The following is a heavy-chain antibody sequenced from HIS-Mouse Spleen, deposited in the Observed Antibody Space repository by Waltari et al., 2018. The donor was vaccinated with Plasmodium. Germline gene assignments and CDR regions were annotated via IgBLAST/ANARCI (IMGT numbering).Heavy chain of an antibody. Sequence: QVQLQESGPGLVKPSETLSLTCTVPGGSISSYHWNWIRQPPGKGLEWIGYIYYSGSTNYNPSLKSRVTISVDTSKNQFSLKLSSVTAADTAVYYCAREVNSGTFDYWGQGTLVTVSS. CDR2: IYYSGST. D-gene: IGHD1-26*01. V-gene: IGHV4-59*01. CDR3: AREVNSGTFDY. CDR1: GGSISSYH. J-gene: IGHJ4*02.